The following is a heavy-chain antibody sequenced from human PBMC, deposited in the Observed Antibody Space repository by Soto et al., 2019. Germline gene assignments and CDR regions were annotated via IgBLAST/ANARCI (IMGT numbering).Heavy chain of an antibody. CDR2: INHSGST. CDR1: GGYFSGHY. D-gene: IGHD2-2*01. Sequence: AIMSLTCSFYGGYFSGHYWSWMRPNQGKGLEWIGEINHSGSTNYNPSLKSRVTISVDTSKNQFSLKLSSVTAADTAVYYCARGGCSSTSCYPYNLFDPWGQGTLVTVSS. CDR3: ARGGCSSTSCYPYNLFDP. J-gene: IGHJ5*02. V-gene: IGHV4-34*01.